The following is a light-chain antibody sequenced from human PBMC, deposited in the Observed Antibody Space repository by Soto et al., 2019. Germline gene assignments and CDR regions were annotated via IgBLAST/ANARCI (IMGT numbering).Light chain of an antibody. J-gene: IGLJ3*02. Sequence: QSALTQPPSASGSPGQSVTISCTGTSSDVGGYNYVSWYQQYPGKAPKLMIYEVSKRPSRVPDRFSGSKSGKTASLTVSGLQPEDEADYYCPSYAGSNIWVFGGGTKLTVL. CDR1: SSDVGGYNY. CDR3: PSYAGSNIWV. V-gene: IGLV2-8*01. CDR2: EVS.